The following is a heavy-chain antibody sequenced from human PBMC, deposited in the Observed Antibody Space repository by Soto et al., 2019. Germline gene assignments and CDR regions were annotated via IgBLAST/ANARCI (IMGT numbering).Heavy chain of an antibody. D-gene: IGHD2-8*01. Sequence: QVQLVESGGGVVQPGRSLRLSCAASGFTFNRHPLHWVRQAPGKGLEWVAVISHDGNNKYYADSVKGRFTISRDNSMNMLYLQMHGLRTEDTAIFYCARASRHIYATLHGPFEHWGQGALVTVSS. CDR3: ARASRHIYATLHGPFEH. CDR1: GFTFNRHP. J-gene: IGHJ4*02. V-gene: IGHV3-30-3*01. CDR2: ISHDGNNK.